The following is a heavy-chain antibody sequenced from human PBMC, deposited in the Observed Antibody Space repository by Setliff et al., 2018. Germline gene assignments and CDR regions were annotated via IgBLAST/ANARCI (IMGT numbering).Heavy chain of an antibody. CDR1: GFSISDHY. Sequence: HPGGSLRLSCAASGFSISDHYMDWVRQAPGKGLEWVGRTKNKANAGYMEYAASVKDRFIISRDDSKNSLYLQMYSLKSDDTAVYYCVRAVVIRGSKPLDSWGQGTLVTVSS. CDR2: TKNKANAGYM. CDR3: VRAVVIRGSKPLDS. D-gene: IGHD3-10*01. V-gene: IGHV3-72*01. J-gene: IGHJ4*02.